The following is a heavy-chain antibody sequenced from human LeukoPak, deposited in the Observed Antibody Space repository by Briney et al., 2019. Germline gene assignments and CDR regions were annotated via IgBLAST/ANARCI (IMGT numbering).Heavy chain of an antibody. CDR2: INPNSGGT. D-gene: IGHD3-22*01. V-gene: IGHV1-2*02. J-gene: IGHJ3*02. CDR3: ARDRGSDYYDSSGYYPHDAFDI. CDR1: GYTFTSYY. Sequence: ASVKVSCKASGYTFTSYYMHWVRQAPGQGLEWMGWINPNSGGTNYAQKFQGRVTMTRDTSISTAYMELSRLRSDDTAVYYCARDRGSDYYDSSGYYPHDAFDIWGQGTMVTVSS.